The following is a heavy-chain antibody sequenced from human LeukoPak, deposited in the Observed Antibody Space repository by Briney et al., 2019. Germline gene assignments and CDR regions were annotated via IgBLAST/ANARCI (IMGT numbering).Heavy chain of an antibody. CDR3: AKAMYYYDSSGCGFDY. D-gene: IGHD3-22*01. CDR2: IPYDGSNK. J-gene: IGHJ4*02. CDR1: GFTFSSYG. V-gene: IGHV3-30*18. Sequence: GGSLRLSCAASGFTFSSYGMHWVRQAPGKGLEWVAVIPYDGSNKYYADSVKGRFTISGDNSKNTLYLQMNSLRAEDTAVYYCAKAMYYYDSSGCGFDYWGQGTLVTVSS.